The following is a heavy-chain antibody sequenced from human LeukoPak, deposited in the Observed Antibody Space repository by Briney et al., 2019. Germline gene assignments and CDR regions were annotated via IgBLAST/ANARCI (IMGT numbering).Heavy chain of an antibody. D-gene: IGHD6-19*01. J-gene: IGHJ4*02. CDR2: IFGSGGST. Sequence: GGSLRLSGAASGFTFSSYAMYWVRQAPGKGLEWVSGIFGSGGSTHYADSVKGRLTISRDNSKNTVYLQMNSLRAEDTAVYYCAKTTTGYSSGRFPGWPVDYWGQGTLVTVSS. V-gene: IGHV3-23*01. CDR3: AKTTTGYSSGRFPGWPVDY. CDR1: GFTFSSYA.